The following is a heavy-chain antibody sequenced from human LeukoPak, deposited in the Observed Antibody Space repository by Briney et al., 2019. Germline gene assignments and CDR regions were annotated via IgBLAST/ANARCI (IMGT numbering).Heavy chain of an antibody. Sequence: SETLSLTCAVSGYSISSGYYWGWIRQPPGKGLEWIGSIYHSGSTYYNPSLKSRVTISVDTSKNQFSLKLSSVTAADTAVYYCARDSCYYYGSGLDYWGQGTLVTVSS. CDR2: IYHSGST. CDR3: ARDSCYYYGSGLDY. D-gene: IGHD3-10*01. CDR1: GYSISSGYY. J-gene: IGHJ4*02. V-gene: IGHV4-38-2*02.